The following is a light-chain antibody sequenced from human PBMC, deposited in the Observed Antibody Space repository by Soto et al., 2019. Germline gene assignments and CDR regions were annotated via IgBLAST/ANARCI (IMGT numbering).Light chain of an antibody. Sequence: IVMRHSPSTLSVSPLERATLSCMASQSISSKLAWYQQKPGQAPRLLIYGASTRATGIPARFSGSGSGTEFTLTITSLQSEDFAVYYCQEYNNWHPITFGGGTKVDIK. J-gene: IGKJ4*01. CDR1: QSISSK. CDR2: GAS. V-gene: IGKV3-15*01. CDR3: QEYNNWHPIT.